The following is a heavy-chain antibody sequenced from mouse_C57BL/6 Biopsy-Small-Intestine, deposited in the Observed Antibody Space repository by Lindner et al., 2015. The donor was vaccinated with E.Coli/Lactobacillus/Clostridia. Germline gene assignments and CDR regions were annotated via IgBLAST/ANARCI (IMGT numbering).Heavy chain of an antibody. V-gene: IGHV7-3*01. CDR2: IRNKANGYTT. CDR1: GFTFTDYY. J-gene: IGHJ2*01. Sequence: VQLQESGGGLVQPGGSLSLSCAASGFTFTDYYINWVRQPPGKALEWLGFIRNKANGYTTEYSASVKGRFTISRDNSQSILYLQMNALRAGDSATYYCARSFDYWGQGTTLTVSS. CDR3: ARSFDY.